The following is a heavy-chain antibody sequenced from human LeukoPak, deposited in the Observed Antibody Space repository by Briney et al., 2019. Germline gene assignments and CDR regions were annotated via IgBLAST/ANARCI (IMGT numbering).Heavy chain of an antibody. Sequence: GESLKISCKGSGYSFTSDWIGWVRQMPGKRLEWMVVIYPGDSDTRYSPSFQGQVTISADKSISTAYLQWSSLKASDTAMYYCARLLYSSSWYPLKDDFDDWGPGTLVTVSS. J-gene: IGHJ4*02. CDR1: GYSFTSDW. CDR3: ARLLYSSSWYPLKDDFDD. D-gene: IGHD6-13*01. V-gene: IGHV5-51*01. CDR2: IYPGDSDT.